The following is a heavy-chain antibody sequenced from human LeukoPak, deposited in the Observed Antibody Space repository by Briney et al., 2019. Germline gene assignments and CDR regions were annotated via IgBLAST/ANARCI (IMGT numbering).Heavy chain of an antibody. J-gene: IGHJ4*02. Sequence: GGSLRLSCAASGFSFSSYAMSWVRQAPGKGLEWVSAISGSGGSTYYADSVKGRFTISRDNSKNTLYLQMNSLRAEDTAVYYCVYPIGVVVITGNWGQGTLVTVSS. CDR3: VYPIGVVVITGN. D-gene: IGHD3-22*01. CDR1: GFSFSSYA. CDR2: ISGSGGST. V-gene: IGHV3-23*01.